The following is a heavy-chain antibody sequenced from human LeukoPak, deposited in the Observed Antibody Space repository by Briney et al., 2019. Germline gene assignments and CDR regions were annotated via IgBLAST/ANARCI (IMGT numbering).Heavy chain of an antibody. CDR2: ISGSGGSP. D-gene: IGHD6-13*01. CDR1: GFTFSGYA. J-gene: IGHJ6*03. CDR3: AKERNPYSSSWYSLHYMDV. V-gene: IGHV3-23*01. Sequence: GGSLRLSCAASGFTFSGYAMSWVRQAPGKGLEWVSAISGSGGSPYYADSVKGRFTISRDNSKNTLYLQMNSLRGEDTAVFYCAKERNPYSSSWYSLHYMDVWGKGTTVTVSS.